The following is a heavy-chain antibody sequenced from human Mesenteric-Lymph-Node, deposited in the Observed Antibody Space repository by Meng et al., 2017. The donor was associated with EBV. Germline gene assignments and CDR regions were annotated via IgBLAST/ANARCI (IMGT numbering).Heavy chain of an antibody. V-gene: IGHV4-34*11. Sequence: QVQRQQWGAGLWKPPETLSLTGAVYGGSFSGYYWTWIRQPPGRGLEWIGYIFSGGSTNYNPSFKSRVTISVDMSKNHFSLRLTSVTPADTAVYYCARGYGSGSYRYFDYWGQGTLVTVSS. CDR3: ARGYGSGSYRYFDY. CDR1: GGSFSGYY. D-gene: IGHD3-10*01. CDR2: IFSGGST. J-gene: IGHJ4*02.